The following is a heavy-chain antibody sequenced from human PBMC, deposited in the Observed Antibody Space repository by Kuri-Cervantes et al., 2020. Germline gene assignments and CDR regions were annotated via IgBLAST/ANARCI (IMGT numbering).Heavy chain of an antibody. Sequence: GESRKISCAASGFTFSNYDMHWVRQATGKGLEWVSAIGTAGDTYYPGSVKGRFTISRENAKNSLYLQMNSLRAEDTAVYYCARVEVTTNYYYYMDVWGKGTTVTVSS. D-gene: IGHD4-17*01. V-gene: IGHV3-13*01. CDR1: GFTFSNYD. CDR3: ARVEVTTNYYYYMDV. J-gene: IGHJ6*03. CDR2: IGTAGDT.